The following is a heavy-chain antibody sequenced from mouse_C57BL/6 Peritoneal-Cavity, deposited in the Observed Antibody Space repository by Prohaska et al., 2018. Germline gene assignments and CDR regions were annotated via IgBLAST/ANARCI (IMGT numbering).Heavy chain of an antibody. CDR3: AVDFDV. J-gene: IGHJ1*03. Sequence: PGQGLEWIGEIDPSDSYTNYNQKFKGKATLTVDTSSSTAYMQLSSLTSEDSAVYYCAVDFDVWGTGTTVTVSS. CDR2: IDPSDSYT. V-gene: IGHV1-50*01.